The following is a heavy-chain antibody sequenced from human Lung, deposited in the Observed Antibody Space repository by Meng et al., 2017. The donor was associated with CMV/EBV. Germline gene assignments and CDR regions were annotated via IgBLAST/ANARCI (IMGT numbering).Heavy chain of an antibody. Sequence: QITLKESGPTLXXXXXTXTLXXXXPGFXXXTNGVGVGWIRQPPGKALEWPALIYWDDDKRYSTSLKNRLTITKDTSKNQVVLTMTDMDPVDTATYYCAHRTFYYDSSGHYEANFDFWGQGTLVTVSS. CDR2: IYWDDDK. CDR3: AHRTFYYDSSGHYEANFDF. D-gene: IGHD3-22*01. V-gene: IGHV2-5*02. J-gene: IGHJ4*02. CDR1: GFXXXTNGVG.